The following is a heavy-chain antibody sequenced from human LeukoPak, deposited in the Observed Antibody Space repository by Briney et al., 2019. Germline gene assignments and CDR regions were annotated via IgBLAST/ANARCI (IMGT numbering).Heavy chain of an antibody. CDR1: GGSFSNYY. V-gene: IGHV4-4*07. D-gene: IGHD3-22*01. Sequence: SETLSLTCTVSGGSFSNYYWSWIRQPAGKGLEWIGRISSSGSTNYNPSLKSRVTISVDTSKNQFSLKLSSVTAADTAVYFCARGPYSYDSSGAFDIWGQGTMVTVSS. CDR3: ARGPYSYDSSGAFDI. J-gene: IGHJ3*02. CDR2: ISSSGST.